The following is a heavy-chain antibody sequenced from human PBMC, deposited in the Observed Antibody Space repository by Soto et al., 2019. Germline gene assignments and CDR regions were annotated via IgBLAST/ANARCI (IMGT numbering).Heavy chain of an antibody. CDR3: AKDRRWLQLGPFEY. J-gene: IGHJ4*02. CDR1: GFTFSSYG. D-gene: IGHD5-12*01. Sequence: PGGSLRLSCAASGFTFSSYGMHWVRQAPGKGLEWVAVISYDGSNKYYADSVKGRFAISRDNSKNTLYLQMNSLRAEDTAVYYCAKDRRWLQLGPFEYWGQGTLVTVSS. V-gene: IGHV3-30*18. CDR2: ISYDGSNK.